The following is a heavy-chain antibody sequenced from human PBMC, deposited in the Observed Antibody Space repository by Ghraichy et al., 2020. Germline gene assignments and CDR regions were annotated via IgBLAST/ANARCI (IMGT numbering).Heavy chain of an antibody. Sequence: GESLNISCAASGFTFSSYWMSWVRQAPGKGLEWVANINQDGSEKYYVDSVKGRFTISRDNAKNSLYLQVNSLRAEDTAVYYCARDGNWKYVYWDQGTLVTVSS. CDR2: INQDGSEK. CDR1: GFTFSSYW. CDR3: ARDGNWKYVY. J-gene: IGHJ4*02. V-gene: IGHV3-7*01. D-gene: IGHD1-7*01.